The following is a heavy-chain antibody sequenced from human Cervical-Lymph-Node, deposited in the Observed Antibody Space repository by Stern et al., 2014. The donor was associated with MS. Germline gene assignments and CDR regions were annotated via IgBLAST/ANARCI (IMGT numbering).Heavy chain of an antibody. CDR2: ISYDGSNK. Sequence: VQLVESGGGVVQPGRSLRLSCAASGFTFSSFGMYWVRQAPGKGLEWVAVISYDGSNKYYADSVKGRFTISRDNSKNTLYLQMNSLRAEDTAVYYCAKDVAHLGYSDYWGQGTLVTVSS. J-gene: IGHJ4*02. V-gene: IGHV3-30*18. CDR1: GFTFSSFG. CDR3: AKDVAHLGYSDY. D-gene: IGHD3-16*02.